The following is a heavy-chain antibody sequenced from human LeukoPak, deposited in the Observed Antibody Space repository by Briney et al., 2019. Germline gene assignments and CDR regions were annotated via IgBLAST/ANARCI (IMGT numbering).Heavy chain of an antibody. J-gene: IGHJ4*02. CDR2: ISRYNGNT. V-gene: IGHV1-18*01. CDR3: ARKFSDSPLDY. D-gene: IGHD2-15*01. CDR1: GYTFTSYG. Sequence: ASVKVSCKASGYTFTSYGITGVRQAPGQGLEWMGWISRYNGNTNYAQKCQGRVTMTTDTSTSTAYMELRSLRSDDTAVYYCARKFSDSPLDYWGQGTLVTVSS.